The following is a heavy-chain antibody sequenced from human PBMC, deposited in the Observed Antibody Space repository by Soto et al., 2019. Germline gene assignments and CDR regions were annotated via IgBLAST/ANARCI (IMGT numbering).Heavy chain of an antibody. CDR1: GDSVSSNSAA. D-gene: IGHD3-9*01. CDR3: ARDYDILTGYYHHFDY. CDR2: TYYRSKWYN. V-gene: IGHV6-1*01. Sequence: KQSQTLSLTCAISGDSVSSNSAAWNWIRQSPSRGLEWLGRTYYRSKWYNDYAVSVKSRITINPDTSKNQFSLQLNSVTPEDTAVYYCARDYDILTGYYHHFDYWGQGTLVTVSS. J-gene: IGHJ4*02.